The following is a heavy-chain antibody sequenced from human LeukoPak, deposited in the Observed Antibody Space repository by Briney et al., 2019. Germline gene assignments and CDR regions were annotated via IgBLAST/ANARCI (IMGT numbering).Heavy chain of an antibody. D-gene: IGHD3-9*01. V-gene: IGHV1-8*03. CDR3: ARGRRSYDILTGYYYLDY. CDR2: MNPNSGNT. J-gene: IGHJ4*02. Sequence: ASVKVSCKASGYTFTSYDFNWVRQATGQGLEWMGWMNPNSGNTGYAQKFQGRVTITRNTSISTAYMELSSLRSEDTAVYYCARGRRSYDILTGYYYLDYWGQGTLVTVSS. CDR1: GYTFTSYD.